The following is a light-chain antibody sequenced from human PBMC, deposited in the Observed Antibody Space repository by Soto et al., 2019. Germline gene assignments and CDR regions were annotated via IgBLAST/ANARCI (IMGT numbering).Light chain of an antibody. CDR3: CSYAGSSTLVV. CDR2: EGS. Sequence: QSALTQPASVSGSPGQSITISCTGTSSDVGSYNIVSWYQQHPGKAPKLMIYEGSKRPSGVSNRFSGSKSGNTASLTISGLQAEDEADYYCCSYAGSSTLVVFGGGIKLTVL. J-gene: IGLJ2*01. V-gene: IGLV2-23*01. CDR1: SSDVGSYNI.